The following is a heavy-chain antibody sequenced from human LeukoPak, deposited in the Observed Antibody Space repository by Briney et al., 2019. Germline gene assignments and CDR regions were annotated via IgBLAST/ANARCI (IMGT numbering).Heavy chain of an antibody. J-gene: IGHJ6*02. CDR1: GFTFDDYA. V-gene: IGHV3-9*01. Sequence: SLTLSCAASGFTFDDYAMHWVRPAHGKGLEWDAGISWNSGSIGYADSVKGRFTISRHNAKNSLYLQMNSLRAEDTALYYCAKDYGSGSPDYYYYGMDVWGQGTTVTVSS. CDR3: AKDYGSGSPDYYYYGMDV. CDR2: ISWNSGSI. D-gene: IGHD3-10*01.